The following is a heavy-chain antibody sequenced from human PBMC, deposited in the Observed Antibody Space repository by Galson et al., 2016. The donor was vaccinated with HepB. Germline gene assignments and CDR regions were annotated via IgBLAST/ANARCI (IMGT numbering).Heavy chain of an antibody. CDR3: AGEGASGYALDY. J-gene: IGHJ4*02. Sequence: ISGDSVSSNSAAWNWIRQSPSRGLEWLGRTYYRSKWYNDYAESVKSRITINPDTSKNQFSLQLHSVTPDDTASYYCAGEGASGYALDYWGQGTLVTVSS. CDR1: GDSVSSNSAA. D-gene: IGHD6-25*01. CDR2: TYYRSKWYN. V-gene: IGHV6-1*01.